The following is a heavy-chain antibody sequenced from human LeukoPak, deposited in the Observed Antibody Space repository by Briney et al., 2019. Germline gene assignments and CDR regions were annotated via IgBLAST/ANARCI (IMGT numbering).Heavy chain of an antibody. Sequence: ASVKVSCNTSGYSFTSYGISWVRQAPGQGLEWMGWISAYNGNTNYAQKLQGRVTMTTDTSTSTAYMELSSLRSEDTAVYYCARNRHCSSTSCYSMTGYWFDPWGQGTLVTVSS. V-gene: IGHV1-18*01. D-gene: IGHD2-2*01. J-gene: IGHJ5*02. CDR3: ARNRHCSSTSCYSMTGYWFDP. CDR2: ISAYNGNT. CDR1: GYSFTSYG.